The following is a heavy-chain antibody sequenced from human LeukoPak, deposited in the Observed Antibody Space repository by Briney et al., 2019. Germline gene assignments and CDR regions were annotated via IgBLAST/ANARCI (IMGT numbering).Heavy chain of an antibody. D-gene: IGHD4-11*01. CDR1: GGSISSGSYY. CDR3: ARLRYSNYVDY. CDR2: IYYSGST. Sequence: PSETLSLTCTVSGGSISSGSYYWSWIRQPAGKGLEWIGSIYYSGSTYYNPSLKSRVTISVDTSKNQFSLKLSSVTAADTAVYYCARLRYSNYVDYWGQGTLVTVSS. J-gene: IGHJ4*02. V-gene: IGHV4-39*01.